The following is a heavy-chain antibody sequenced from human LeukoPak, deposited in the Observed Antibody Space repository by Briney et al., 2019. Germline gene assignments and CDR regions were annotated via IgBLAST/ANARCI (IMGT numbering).Heavy chain of an antibody. J-gene: IGHJ4*02. CDR3: ARTRLWFGELLGE. V-gene: IGHV4-39*07. CDR2: IYYSGST. D-gene: IGHD3-10*01. Sequence: SETLSLTCTVSGGSISSSSYYWGWIRQPPGKGLEWIGSIYYSGSTYYNPSLKSRVTISVDTSKNQFSLKLSSVTAADTAVYYCARTRLWFGELLGEWGQGTLVTVSS. CDR1: GGSISSSSYY.